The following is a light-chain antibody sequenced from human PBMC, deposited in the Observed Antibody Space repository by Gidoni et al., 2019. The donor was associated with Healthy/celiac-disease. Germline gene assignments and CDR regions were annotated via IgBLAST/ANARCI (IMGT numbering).Light chain of an antibody. J-gene: IGKJ4*01. CDR1: QSISSY. CDR2: AAS. V-gene: IGKV1-39*01. CDR3: QQSYSTPPLT. Sequence: DPVSITCRASQSISSYLNWYQQKPGKAPKLLIYAASSLQSGVPSRFSGSGSGTDFPITISSLQPEDFATYYCQQSYSTPPLTFGGGTQVEIK.